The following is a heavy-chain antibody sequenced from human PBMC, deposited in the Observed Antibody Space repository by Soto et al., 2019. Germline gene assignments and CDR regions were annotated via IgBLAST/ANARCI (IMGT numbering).Heavy chain of an antibody. D-gene: IGHD4-17*01. V-gene: IGHV3-48*03. CDR2: ISRSGSPI. Sequence: GGSLRLSCAAFGFTLSSYEMDWVRQAPGKGLEWVSHISRSGSPIYYADSVKGRFTISRDNAKNSVYLQMNSLRAEDTAIYYCARVYADYLIDSFDFCGQRTMVTV. CDR3: ARVYADYLIDSFDF. CDR1: GFTLSSYE. J-gene: IGHJ3*01.